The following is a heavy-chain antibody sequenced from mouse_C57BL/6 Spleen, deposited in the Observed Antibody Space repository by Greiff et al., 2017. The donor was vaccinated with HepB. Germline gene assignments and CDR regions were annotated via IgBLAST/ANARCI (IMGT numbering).Heavy chain of an antibody. CDR1: GYSITSGYY. Sequence: EVKLQESGPGLVKPSQSLSLTCSVTGYSITSGYYWNWIRQFPGNKLEWMGYISYDGSNNYNPSLKNRISITRDTSKNQFFLKLNSVTTEDTATYYCAREGAWDDYPDYWGQGTTLTVSS. CDR2: ISYDGSN. J-gene: IGHJ2*01. V-gene: IGHV3-6*01. CDR3: AREGAWDDYPDY. D-gene: IGHD2-4*01.